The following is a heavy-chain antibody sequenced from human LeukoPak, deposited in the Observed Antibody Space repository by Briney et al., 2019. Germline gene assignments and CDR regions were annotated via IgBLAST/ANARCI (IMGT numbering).Heavy chain of an antibody. Sequence: SETLSIICTVYGGSFGGYYWSWIRQPPRKGLEWIGEINHSGSTNYNPSLKSRVTISVDTSKNQFSLKLSSVTAADTAVYYCARGRAEDYCGQGTLVTVSS. CDR3: ARGRAEDY. CDR1: GGSFGGYY. V-gene: IGHV4-34*01. J-gene: IGHJ4*02. CDR2: INHSGST.